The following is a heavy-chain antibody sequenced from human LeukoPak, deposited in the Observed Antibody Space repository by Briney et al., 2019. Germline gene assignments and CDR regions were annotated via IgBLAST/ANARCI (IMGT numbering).Heavy chain of an antibody. CDR1: GDSSNSGPYC. Sequence: SETLSLTCTVSGDSSNSGPYCWSWIRQPAGKGLEWIGRIYSGGRTNYNPSLKSRVTISVDTSKNQFSLKLSSVTAADTAVYYCAREGSIYYSDSSGYLGYWGQGTLVTVSS. J-gene: IGHJ4*02. V-gene: IGHV4-61*02. CDR3: AREGSIYYSDSSGYLGY. CDR2: IYSGGRT. D-gene: IGHD3-22*01.